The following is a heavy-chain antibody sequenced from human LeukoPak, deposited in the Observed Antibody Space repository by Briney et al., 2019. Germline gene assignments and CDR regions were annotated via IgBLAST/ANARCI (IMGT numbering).Heavy chain of an antibody. V-gene: IGHV3-23*01. CDR3: AKDLYYYGSGNHIDY. J-gene: IGHJ4*02. D-gene: IGHD3-10*01. CDR1: GFTFSSYA. Sequence: GGSLRLSCAASGFTFSSYAMSWVRQAPGKGLEWVSAISGSGGSRYSADSVKGRFTISRDNSKNTLYLQMNSLRAEDTAIYYCAKDLYYYGSGNHIDYWGQGTLVTVSS. CDR2: ISGSGGSR.